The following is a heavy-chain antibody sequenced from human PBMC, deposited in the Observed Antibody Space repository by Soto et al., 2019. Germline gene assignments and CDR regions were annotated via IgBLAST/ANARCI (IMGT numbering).Heavy chain of an antibody. D-gene: IGHD3-10*01. CDR2: INVANGDT. J-gene: IGHJ4*02. CDR3: ARKDYYGAGIYYFDH. Sequence: QVQLVQSGAEVKKPGASAKVSCKASGYTFTAYPMHWVRQAPGQRLEWMGWINVANGDTGYSQKFQGRVTVTRDTSASTVYMEVSSLTSEDTAVYYCARKDYYGAGIYYFDHWGQGTLVTVSS. CDR1: GYTFTAYP. V-gene: IGHV1-3*01.